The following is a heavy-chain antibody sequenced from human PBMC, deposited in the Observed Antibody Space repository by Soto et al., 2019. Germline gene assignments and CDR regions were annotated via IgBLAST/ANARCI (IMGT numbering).Heavy chain of an antibody. CDR2: IYYTGST. D-gene: IGHD6-25*01. CDR3: ARGAAGYYFDF. Sequence: QVQLQESGPGLVKPSQTLSLTCTVSGDSISSGDYYWSWLRQPPGKRLECIGYIYYTGSTYYNPSLKSRLIMSVDTSKKQFSLKLSSVTAADTAVYYCARGAAGYYFDFWAQGTLVTVSS. V-gene: IGHV4-30-4*01. CDR1: GDSISSGDYY. J-gene: IGHJ4*02.